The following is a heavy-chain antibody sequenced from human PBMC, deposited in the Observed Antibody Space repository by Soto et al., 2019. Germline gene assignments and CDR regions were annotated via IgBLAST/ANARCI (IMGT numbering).Heavy chain of an antibody. J-gene: IGHJ4*02. Sequence: SETLSLTCAVSGGSISSSNWWSWVRQPPGKGLEWIGEIYHSGSTNYNPSLKSRVTISVDTSKNQFSLKLSSVTAADTAVYYCARGRIAAAGYYFDYWGQGTLVTVSS. V-gene: IGHV4-4*02. CDR1: GGSISSSNW. CDR3: ARGRIAAAGYYFDY. CDR2: IYHSGST. D-gene: IGHD6-13*01.